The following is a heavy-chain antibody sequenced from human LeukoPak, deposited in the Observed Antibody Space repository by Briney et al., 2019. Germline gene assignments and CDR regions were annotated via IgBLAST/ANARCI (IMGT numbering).Heavy chain of an antibody. J-gene: IGHJ4*02. CDR2: IIPIFGTA. Sequence: SVKVSCKASGGTLSSYAISWVRQAPGQGLEWMGGIIPIFGTANYAQKFQGRVTITADESTSTAYMELSSLRSEDTAVYYCALQAGYCSSTSCPGDYWGQGTLVTVSS. CDR1: GGTLSSYA. V-gene: IGHV1-69*13. D-gene: IGHD2-2*01. CDR3: ALQAGYCSSTSCPGDY.